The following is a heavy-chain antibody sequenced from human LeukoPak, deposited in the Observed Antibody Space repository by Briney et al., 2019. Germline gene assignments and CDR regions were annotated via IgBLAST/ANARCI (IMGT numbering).Heavy chain of an antibody. Sequence: GGSLRLSCAASGFTFSSYGMHWVRQAPGKGREWVAVIWYDGSNKYYADSVKGRFTISRDNSKNTLYLQMNSLRAEDTAVYYCARQPGIAAAGPPGFDYWGQGTLVTVSS. V-gene: IGHV3-33*01. D-gene: IGHD6-13*01. CDR2: IWYDGSNK. CDR1: GFTFSSYG. CDR3: ARQPGIAAAGPPGFDY. J-gene: IGHJ4*02.